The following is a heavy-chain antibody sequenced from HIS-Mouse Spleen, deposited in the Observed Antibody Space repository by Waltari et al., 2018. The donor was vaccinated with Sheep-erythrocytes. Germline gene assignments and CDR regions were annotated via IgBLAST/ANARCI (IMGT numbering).Heavy chain of an antibody. J-gene: IGHJ4*02. V-gene: IGHV3-30*18. CDR2: ISYDGSNK. Sequence: AASGFTFSRYGMHWVRQAPGKGLEWLAVISYDGSNKYYADSVKGRFTISRDNSKNTLYLQMNSLRAEDTAVYYCAKREGYSNYYFDHWGQGTLVTVSS. D-gene: IGHD4-4*01. CDR3: AKREGYSNYYFDH. CDR1: GFTFSRYG.